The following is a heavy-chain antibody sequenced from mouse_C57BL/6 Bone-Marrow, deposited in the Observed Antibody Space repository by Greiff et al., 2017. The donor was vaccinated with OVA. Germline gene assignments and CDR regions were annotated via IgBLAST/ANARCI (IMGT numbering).Heavy chain of an antibody. J-gene: IGHJ2*01. CDR2: IDPSDSYT. CDR3: ARLITTVVADY. D-gene: IGHD1-1*01. CDR1: GYTFTSYW. V-gene: IGHV1-69*01. Sequence: VQLQQPGAELVKPGASVKLSCKASGYTFTSYWMHWVKQRPGQGLEWIGEIDPSDSYTNYNQKFKGKSTLTVDKSSSTAYMQLSSLTSEDSAVYYCARLITTVVADYWGQGTTLTVSS.